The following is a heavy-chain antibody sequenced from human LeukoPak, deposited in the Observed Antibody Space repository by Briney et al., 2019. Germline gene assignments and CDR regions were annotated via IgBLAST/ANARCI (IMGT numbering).Heavy chain of an antibody. CDR1: GYTFTSYD. D-gene: IGHD2-2*01. J-gene: IGHJ3*02. V-gene: IGHV1-8*03. Sequence: ASVKVSCKASGYTFTSYDINWVRRATGQGLEWMGWMNPNSGNTGYAQKFQGRVTITRNTSISTAYMELSSLRSGDTAVYYCARGDCSSSSCYEDGAFDIWGQGTMVTVSS. CDR2: MNPNSGNT. CDR3: ARGDCSSSSCYEDGAFDI.